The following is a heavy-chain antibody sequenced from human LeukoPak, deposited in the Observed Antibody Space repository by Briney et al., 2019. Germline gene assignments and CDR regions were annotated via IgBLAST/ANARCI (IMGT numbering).Heavy chain of an antibody. V-gene: IGHV4-30-2*01. D-gene: IGHD3-10*01. CDR2: IYHSGST. Sequence: SSETLSLTCAVSGGSISSGGYSWSWIRQPPGKGLEWIGYIYHSGSTYYNPSLKSRVTISVDRSKNQFSLKLSSVTAADTAVYYCARAMYSGETFDIWGQGTMVTVSS. CDR1: GGSISSGGYS. J-gene: IGHJ3*02. CDR3: ARAMYSGETFDI.